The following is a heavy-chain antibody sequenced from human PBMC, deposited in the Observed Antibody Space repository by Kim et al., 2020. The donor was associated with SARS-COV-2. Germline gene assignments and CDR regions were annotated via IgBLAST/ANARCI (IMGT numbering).Heavy chain of an antibody. CDR1: GGTFSSYS. J-gene: IGHJ5*02. D-gene: IGHD3-10*01. CDR3: AMAVGRGVPQHGCDP. CDR2: IIPILGIA. V-gene: IGHV1-69*02. Sequence: SVKVSCKSSGGTFSSYSISWVRQAPGQGLEGMGRIIPILGIANYAQKFQGRGTITADKSTSTAYMELSSLGSEDTAGYYCAMAVGRGVPQHGCDPWGQG.